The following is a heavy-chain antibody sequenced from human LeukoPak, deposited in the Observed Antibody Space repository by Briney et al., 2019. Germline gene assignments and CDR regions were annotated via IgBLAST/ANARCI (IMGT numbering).Heavy chain of an antibody. CDR3: ARHFPDNPLSGYYVDAFDI. J-gene: IGHJ3*02. D-gene: IGHD3-9*01. Sequence: SETLSLTCTVSGGSISSSSYYWGWIRQPPGKGLEWIGSNYYSGSTYYNPSLKSRVTISVDTSKNQFSLKLSSVTAADTAVYYCARHFPDNPLSGYYVDAFDIWGQGTMVTVSS. V-gene: IGHV4-39*01. CDR1: GGSISSSSYY. CDR2: NYYSGST.